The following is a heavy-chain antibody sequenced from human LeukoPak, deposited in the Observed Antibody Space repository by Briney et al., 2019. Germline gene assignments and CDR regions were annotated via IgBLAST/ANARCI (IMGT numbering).Heavy chain of an antibody. J-gene: IGHJ4*02. Sequence: ASVKVSCKASGYTFTSYGISWVRQAPGQGLEWMGWISAYNGNTNYAQKLQGRVTMTTDTSTSTAYMELRSLRSDDTAVYYCARDLLGEPRYNWNAFSFDYWGQGTLVTVSS. V-gene: IGHV1-18*04. CDR2: ISAYNGNT. CDR1: GYTFTSYG. CDR3: ARDLLGEPRYNWNAFSFDY. D-gene: IGHD1-20*01.